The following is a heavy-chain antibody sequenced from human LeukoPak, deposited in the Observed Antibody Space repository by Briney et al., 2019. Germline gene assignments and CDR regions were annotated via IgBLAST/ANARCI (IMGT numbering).Heavy chain of an antibody. V-gene: IGHV3-23*01. CDR1: GFTFSSYA. J-gene: IGHJ3*02. D-gene: IGHD2-2*01. Sequence: GGSLRLSCAASGFTFSSYAMRWVRQAPGKGLEWVSAISGSGGSTYYADSVKGRFTISRDNSKNTLYLQMNGLRAEDTAVYYCAKYREARYCSSTSCLDAFDIWGQGTMVTVSS. CDR3: AKYREARYCSSTSCLDAFDI. CDR2: ISGSGGST.